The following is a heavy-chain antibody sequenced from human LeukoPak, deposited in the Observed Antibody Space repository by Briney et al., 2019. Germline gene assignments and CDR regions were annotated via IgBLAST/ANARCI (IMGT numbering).Heavy chain of an antibody. CDR2: IRYDGSHK. V-gene: IGHV3-33*01. J-gene: IGHJ4*02. D-gene: IGHD5-24*01. CDR3: ARDSDGYIDYFDY. Sequence: GGSLRLSCAAPGFTFSAYGMHWVRQAPGKGLEWVAVIRYDGSHKHYADSVKGRFTISRDNSKNTLYLQMNSLRAEDAAVYYCARDSDGYIDYFDYWGQGTLVTVSS. CDR1: GFTFSAYG.